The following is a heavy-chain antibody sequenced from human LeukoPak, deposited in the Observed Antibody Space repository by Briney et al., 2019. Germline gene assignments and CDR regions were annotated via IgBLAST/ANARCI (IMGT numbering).Heavy chain of an antibody. D-gene: IGHD3-10*02. J-gene: IGHJ4*02. CDR1: GFTFSDYA. CDR2: ISESRDDA. V-gene: IGHV3-23*01. CDR3: ARDYPGDSMLWEDYFDY. Sequence: GGSLRLSCAASGFTFSDYAMSWVRQAPGKGLEWVSSISESRDDADNADSVKGWFTISRDNSNNTLYLQMNSLRAEDTAVYYCARDYPGDSMLWEDYFDYWGQGTLVTVSS.